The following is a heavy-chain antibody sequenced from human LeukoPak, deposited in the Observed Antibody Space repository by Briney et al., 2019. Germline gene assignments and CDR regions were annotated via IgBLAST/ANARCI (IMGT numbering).Heavy chain of an antibody. J-gene: IGHJ4*02. CDR2: IYTSGGT. CDR3: ARGRYSSSWYFKDY. V-gene: IGHV4-61*02. CDR1: GGSISSGSYY. Sequence: PSQTLSLTCTVSGGSISSGSYYWSWIRQPAGKGLEWIGRIYTSGGTNYNPSLKSRVTISVGTSKNQFSLKLSSVTAADTAVYYCARGRYSSSWYFKDYWGQGPLVTVSS. D-gene: IGHD6-13*01.